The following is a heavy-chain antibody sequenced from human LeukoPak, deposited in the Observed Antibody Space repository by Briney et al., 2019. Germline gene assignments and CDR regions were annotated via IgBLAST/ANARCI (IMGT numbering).Heavy chain of an antibody. J-gene: IGHJ4*02. V-gene: IGHV1-18*01. Sequence: ASVKVSCKASGYTFTSYGISWVLQAPGQGLEWMGWISAYNGNTNYAQKLQGRVTMTTDTSTSTAYMELRSLRSDNTAVYYCAREKVPWGTQGFDHWGQGTLVIVSS. CDR3: AREKVPWGTQGFDH. CDR1: GYTFTSYG. CDR2: ISAYNGNT. D-gene: IGHD1-1*01.